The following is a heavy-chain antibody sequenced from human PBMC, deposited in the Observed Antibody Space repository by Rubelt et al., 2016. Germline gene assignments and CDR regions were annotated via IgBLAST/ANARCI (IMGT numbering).Heavy chain of an antibody. D-gene: IGHD2-2*02. CDR2: TSSTGGST. CDR1: GFPFSTYA. V-gene: IGHV3-23*01. J-gene: IGHJ6*02. CDR3: AREAIHYYYYGMDV. Sequence: GESLRLSCAASGFPFSTYAMSWVRQAPGKGLEWVSGTSSTGGSTSYADSVKGRFTISRDNSKNTLYLQMNSLRAEDTAVYYCAREAIHYYYYGMDVWGQGTTVTVSS.